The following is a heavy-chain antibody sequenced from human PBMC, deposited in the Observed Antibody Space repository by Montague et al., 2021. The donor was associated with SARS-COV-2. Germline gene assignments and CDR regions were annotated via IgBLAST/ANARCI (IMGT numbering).Heavy chain of an antibody. CDR1: GDSIGGYF. D-gene: IGHD2/OR15-2a*01. CDR2: IYANGNF. Sequence: TPYGDSIGGYFWSWIRQPAGKGLEWIGRIYANGNFDYNPSLNSRVSMSMDTSKQEFSMRLISVTAADTAVYYCARDAYYFGPGRENHGAFDSRGKGILVTVSS. V-gene: IGHV4-4*07. CDR3: ARDAYYFGPGRENHGAFDS. J-gene: IGHJ5*01.